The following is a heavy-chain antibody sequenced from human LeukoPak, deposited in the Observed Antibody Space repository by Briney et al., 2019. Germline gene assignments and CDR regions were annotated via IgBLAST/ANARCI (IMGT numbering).Heavy chain of an antibody. J-gene: IGHJ4*02. CDR3: TTSTYSGSYFSDY. V-gene: IGHV3-15*01. CDR1: GFTFSNAW. CDR2: IKSKTDGGTT. D-gene: IGHD1-26*01. Sequence: SGGSLRLSCAASGFTFSNAWTSWVRQAPGKGLEWVGRIKSKTDGGTTDYAAPVKGRFTISRDDSKNTLYLQMNSLKTEDTAVYYCTTSTYSGSYFSDYWGQGTLVTVSS.